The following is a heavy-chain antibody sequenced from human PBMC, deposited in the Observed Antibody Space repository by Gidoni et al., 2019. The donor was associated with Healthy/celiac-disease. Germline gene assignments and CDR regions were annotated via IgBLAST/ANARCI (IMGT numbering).Heavy chain of an antibody. CDR3: AKAGKDIVVVVAASDAFDI. CDR2: ISGSGGST. D-gene: IGHD2-15*01. CDR1: GSTFRSYA. J-gene: IGHJ3*02. V-gene: IGHV3-23*01. Sequence: EVQRLESGGGLGKPGGSLRLAGAAAGSTFRSYATSWVRQAPGKGLEWVSAISGSGGSTYYAASVKGRFTISRDNSKTTLYLQLNSLRAEDTAVYYCAKAGKDIVVVVAASDAFDIWGQGTMVTVSS.